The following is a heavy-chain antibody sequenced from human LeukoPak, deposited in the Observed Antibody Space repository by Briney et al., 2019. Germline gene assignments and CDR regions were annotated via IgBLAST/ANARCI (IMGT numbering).Heavy chain of an antibody. CDR1: GFTFSTSA. Sequence: GGSLRLSCAVSGFTFSTSAMHWFRQAPGKGLEWVAVISYDGGDKEYADSVKGRFTISRDNSKNTLYLQMNSLRAEDTAVYYCARGGSCSSTSCYLPFDYWGQGTLVTVSS. J-gene: IGHJ4*02. V-gene: IGHV3-30*01. CDR2: ISYDGGDK. CDR3: ARGGSCSSTSCYLPFDY. D-gene: IGHD2-2*01.